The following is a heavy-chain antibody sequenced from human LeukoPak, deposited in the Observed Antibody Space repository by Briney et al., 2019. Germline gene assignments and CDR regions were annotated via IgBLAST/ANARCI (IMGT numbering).Heavy chain of an antibody. CDR1: GYTFTSYG. Sequence: ASVKVSCKASGYTFTSYGISWVRQAPGQGLEWMGWISAYNGNTNYAQKLQGRVTMTTDTSTSTAYIELRSLRSDDTAVYYCARVKRITMVRGVISGMDVWGKGTTVTVSS. D-gene: IGHD3-10*01. J-gene: IGHJ6*04. V-gene: IGHV1-18*04. CDR3: ARVKRITMVRGVISGMDV. CDR2: ISAYNGNT.